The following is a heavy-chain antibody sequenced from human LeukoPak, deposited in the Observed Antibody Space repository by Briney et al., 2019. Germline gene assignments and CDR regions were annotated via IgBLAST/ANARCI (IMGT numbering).Heavy chain of an antibody. CDR1: GSRFTSYW. V-gene: IGHV5-51*01. D-gene: IGHD1-1*01. CDR2: IYPGDSDT. Sequence: GASLKTSCEGSGSRFTSYWIGWVRRMPGKGLGGMGSIYPGDSDTRYSPSFQGQVTISVDKSISTAYLQWSSLKASDTAMYYCARSASLQPLEYWGQGTLVTVSP. J-gene: IGHJ4*02. CDR3: ARSASLQPLEY.